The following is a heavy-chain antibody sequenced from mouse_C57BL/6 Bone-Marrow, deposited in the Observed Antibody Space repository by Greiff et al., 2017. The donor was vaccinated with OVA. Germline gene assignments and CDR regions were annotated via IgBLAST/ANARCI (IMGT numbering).Heavy chain of an antibody. J-gene: IGHJ3*01. CDR2: FHPYNDDT. CDR3: ARWDGYDGFAY. CDR1: GYTFTTYP. Sequence: VQLQQSGAELVKPGASVKLSCKASGYTFTTYPIEWMKQNHGKSLEWIGNFHPYNDDTKYNEKFKGKATLTVAKSSSTVYLELSRLTSEVSAVYYCARWDGYDGFAYWGQGTLVTVSA. V-gene: IGHV1-47*01. D-gene: IGHD2-2*01.